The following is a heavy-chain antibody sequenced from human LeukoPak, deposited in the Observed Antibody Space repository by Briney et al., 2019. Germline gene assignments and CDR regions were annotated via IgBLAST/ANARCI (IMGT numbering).Heavy chain of an antibody. CDR1: GGSISSGSYY. CDR2: IYYSVST. D-gene: IGHD3-16*01. V-gene: IGHV4-30-4*08. Sequence: SETLSLTCTVSGGSISSGSYYWSWIRQPPGKGLEWIGYIYYSVSTYYNPSLKSRVTISVDTSKNQFSLKLSSVTAADTAVYYCAREAPSYDYVWGTHSWYTDVWGKGTTVTVSS. J-gene: IGHJ6*03. CDR3: AREAPSYDYVWGTHSWYTDV.